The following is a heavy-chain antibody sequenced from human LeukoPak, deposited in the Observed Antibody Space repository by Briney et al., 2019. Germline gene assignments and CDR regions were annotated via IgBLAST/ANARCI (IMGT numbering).Heavy chain of an antibody. CDR3: TKGGTRRWFDP. D-gene: IGHD3-16*01. V-gene: IGHV3-23*01. Sequence: PGGSLRLSCAASGFTFSSYAMNCVRQAPGKGLKWGSTISSSVINTDYADSVKCRFTISRDNSKNTLYLQMNSLRAEDTAVYYCTKGGTRRWFDPWGQGTLVTVSS. J-gene: IGHJ5*02. CDR2: ISSSVINT. CDR1: GFTFSSYA.